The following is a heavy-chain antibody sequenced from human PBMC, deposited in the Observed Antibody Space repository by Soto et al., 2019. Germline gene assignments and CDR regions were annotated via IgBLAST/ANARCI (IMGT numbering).Heavy chain of an antibody. D-gene: IGHD3-3*01. CDR2: ISYDGSNK. CDR1: GFTFSSYA. Sequence: GGSLRLSCAASGFTFSSYAMHWVRQAPGKGLEWVAVISYDGSNKYYADSVKGRFTISRDNSKNTLYLQMNSLRAEDTAVYYCARAGSDYDFWSGYYYYYGMDVWGQGTTVTVSS. J-gene: IGHJ6*02. CDR3: ARAGSDYDFWSGYYYYYGMDV. V-gene: IGHV3-30-3*01.